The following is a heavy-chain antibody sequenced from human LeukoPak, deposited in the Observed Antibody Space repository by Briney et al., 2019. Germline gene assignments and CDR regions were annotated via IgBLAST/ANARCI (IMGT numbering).Heavy chain of an antibody. Sequence: RGALRLSCAASALTFSRYWMHWVRQVPGKGLVWVSRINSDGSSTSYADSVKGRFTISRDNAKNTLYVQMNSLRAEDTAVYYCSTGSGHAFDIWGRGTMVTVSS. CDR2: INSDGSST. CDR3: STGSGHAFDI. D-gene: IGHD3-10*01. CDR1: ALTFSRYW. J-gene: IGHJ3*02. V-gene: IGHV3-74*01.